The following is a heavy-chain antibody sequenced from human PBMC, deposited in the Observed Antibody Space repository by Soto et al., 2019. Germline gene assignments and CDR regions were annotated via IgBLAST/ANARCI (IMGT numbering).Heavy chain of an antibody. CDR2: IKQDGSEK. J-gene: IGHJ4*02. CDR1: GFTFSSYW. Sequence: GGSLRLSCAASGFTFSSYWMSWVRQAPGKGLEWVANIKQDGSEKSYVDSVKGRITISRDNAKNSLYLQMNSLRAEDTAVYYCARVEVRGYNAYSSFDHWGQGTLVTVSS. CDR3: ARVEVRGYNAYSSFDH. V-gene: IGHV3-7*01. D-gene: IGHD5-12*01.